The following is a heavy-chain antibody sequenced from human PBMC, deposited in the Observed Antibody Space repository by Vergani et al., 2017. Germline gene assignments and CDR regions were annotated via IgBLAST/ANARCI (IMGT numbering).Heavy chain of an antibody. V-gene: IGHV4-39*01. J-gene: IGHJ4*02. CDR3: ARRGGFGYTFDR. CDR1: GGSINSRSDY. Sequence: QLQLQESAPGLVKPSETLSLTCTVSGGSINSRSDYWGWIRQPPGKGLEWIGTVSYIGVTSYNPSLDSRVTISIDTSKSQFSLRLNSVTAADTAVYYCARRGGFGYTFDRWGQGTLVTVSS. CDR2: VSYIGVT. D-gene: IGHD3-10*01.